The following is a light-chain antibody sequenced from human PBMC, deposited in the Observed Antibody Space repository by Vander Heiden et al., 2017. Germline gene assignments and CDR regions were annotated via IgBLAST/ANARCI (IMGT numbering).Light chain of an antibody. J-gene: IGLJ2*01. V-gene: IGLV1-40*01. CDR1: SSNIGGGYG. Sequence: QSVLTQPPSVSGAPGQRIIISCTGRSSNIGGGYGVHWYQQRPGTAPKLLIYGNTNRPSGVPDRFSGSKSGTSASLAITGLQAEDEADYYCQSYDSSLSVVFGGGTKLTVL. CDR2: GNT. CDR3: QSYDSSLSVV.